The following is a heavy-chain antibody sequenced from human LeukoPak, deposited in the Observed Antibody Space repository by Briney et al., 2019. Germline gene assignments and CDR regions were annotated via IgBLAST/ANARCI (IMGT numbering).Heavy chain of an antibody. V-gene: IGHV3-23*01. J-gene: IGHJ4*02. CDR2: ISGSGGST. CDR3: TKRSIRAVAATLGDFDY. CDR1: GFTFRSNT. Sequence: GGSLRLSYAASGFTFRSNTMSWVRQAPGKGLEWVSAISGSGGSTYYADSVKGRFTISRDNSKNTLYLQMSSLRAEDTAVYYCTKRSIRAVAATLGDFDYWGQGTLVTVSS. D-gene: IGHD6-19*01.